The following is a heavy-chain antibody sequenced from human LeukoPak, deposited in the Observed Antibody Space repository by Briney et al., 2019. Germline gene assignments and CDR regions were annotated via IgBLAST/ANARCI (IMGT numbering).Heavy chain of an antibody. CDR1: GFTFSSYA. CDR2: ISGSGGST. J-gene: IGHJ6*03. Sequence: GESLKISCAASGFTFSSYAMSWVRQAPGKGLEWVSAISGSGGSTYYADSVKGRFTISRDNSKNTLYLQMNSLRAEDTAVYYCAKDLYRPQNTYYMDVWGKGTTVTVSS. V-gene: IGHV3-23*01. CDR3: AKDLYRPQNTYYMDV. D-gene: IGHD2-8*01.